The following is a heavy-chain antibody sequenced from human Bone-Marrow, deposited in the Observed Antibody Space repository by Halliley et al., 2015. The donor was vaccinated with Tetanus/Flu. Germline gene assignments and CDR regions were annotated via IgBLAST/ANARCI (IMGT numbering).Heavy chain of an antibody. CDR1: GGSITSDSFY. Sequence: TLSLTCTVSGGSITSDSFYWSWIRQDPRKGLEWIGYIFHSGSAYYNPSLRSRVTISLDTSKNQFSPKLSSVTAADTAVYFCVGGAGWLPDYWGQGTPVTVSS. J-gene: IGHJ4*02. CDR3: VGGAGWLPDY. V-gene: IGHV4-31*03. D-gene: IGHD5-12*01. CDR2: IFHSGSA.